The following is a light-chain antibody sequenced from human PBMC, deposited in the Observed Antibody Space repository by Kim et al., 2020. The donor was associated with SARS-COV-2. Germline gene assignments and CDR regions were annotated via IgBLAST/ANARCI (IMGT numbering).Light chain of an antibody. Sequence: GQRVTISCSGSSSNIASNTVNWYQQLPGTAPKLLISSNNQRPSGVPARFSGSKSGTSASLAIRGLQSADEADYYCAAWDDSLNGYVFGTGTKVTVL. CDR3: AAWDDSLNGYV. J-gene: IGLJ1*01. V-gene: IGLV1-44*01. CDR2: SNN. CDR1: SSNIASNT.